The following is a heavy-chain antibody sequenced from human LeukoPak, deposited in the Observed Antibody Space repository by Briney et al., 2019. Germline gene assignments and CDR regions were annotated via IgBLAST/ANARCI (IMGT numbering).Heavy chain of an antibody. CDR3: ARSRITMIVVGLNDY. J-gene: IGHJ4*02. Sequence: GRSLRLSCAASGFTFSSYAMHWVRQAPGKGLEWVAVISYDGSNKYYADSVKGRFTISRDNSKNTLYLQMNSLRAEDTAVYYCARSRITMIVVGLNDYWGQGTLVTVSS. D-gene: IGHD3-22*01. CDR2: ISYDGSNK. CDR1: GFTFSSYA. V-gene: IGHV3-30*01.